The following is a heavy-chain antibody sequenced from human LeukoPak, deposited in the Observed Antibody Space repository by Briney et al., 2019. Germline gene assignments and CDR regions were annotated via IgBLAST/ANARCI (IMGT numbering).Heavy chain of an antibody. J-gene: IGHJ4*02. D-gene: IGHD5-18*01. V-gene: IGHV3-66*01. CDR1: GFTVSSNY. CDR3: ARDPRGYSYGYQYYFDY. Sequence: PGGSLRLSCAASGFTVSSNYMSWVRQAPGKGLEWVSVIYSGGSTYYADSVKGRFTISRDNSKNTLYLQMNSLRAEDTAVYYCARDPRGYSYGYQYYFDYWGQGTLVTVSS. CDR2: IYSGGST.